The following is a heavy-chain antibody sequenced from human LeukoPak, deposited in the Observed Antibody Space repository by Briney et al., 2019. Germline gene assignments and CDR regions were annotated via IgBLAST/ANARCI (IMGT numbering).Heavy chain of an antibody. V-gene: IGHV5-51*01. J-gene: IGHJ4*02. CDR3: ARQEMTTSHFDF. CDR2: IYPGDSDI. D-gene: IGHD5-24*01. CDR1: GYSFTSYW. Sequence: GESLKISCKGSGYSFTSYWIGWVRRMPGKGLEWMGIIYPGDSDIRYSPSFQGQVTISADKSISTAYLQWSSLKASDTAIYYCARQEMTTSHFDFWGQGTLVTVSS.